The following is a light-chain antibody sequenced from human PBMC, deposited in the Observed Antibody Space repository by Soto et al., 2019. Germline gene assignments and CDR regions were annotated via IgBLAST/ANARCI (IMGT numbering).Light chain of an antibody. CDR2: DAY. V-gene: IGKV3-11*01. J-gene: IGKJ5*01. Sequence: IVLTHSPATLSFSLGERATLSCSASKSVGSYIAWYQHKPGQAPRLLIYDAYNRVSGIPARFSGSGSGTDFTLTISSLEPEDVGVYYCQQGSNWLTFGGGTRLEIK. CDR1: KSVGSY. CDR3: QQGSNWLT.